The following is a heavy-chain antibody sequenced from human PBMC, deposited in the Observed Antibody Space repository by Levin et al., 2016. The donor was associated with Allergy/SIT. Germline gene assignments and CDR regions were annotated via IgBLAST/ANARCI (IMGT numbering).Heavy chain of an antibody. CDR3: ARLKRYCSGGSCCLAGLDY. J-gene: IGHJ4*02. D-gene: IGHD2-15*01. CDR2: IYPGDSDT. V-gene: IGHV5-51*01. CDR1: GYSFTSYW. Sequence: GESLKISCKGSGYSFTSYWIGWVRQMPGKGLEWMGIIYPGDSDTRYSPSFQGQVTISADKSISTAYLQWSSLKASDTAMYYCARLKRYCSGGSCCLAGLDYWGQGTLVTVSS.